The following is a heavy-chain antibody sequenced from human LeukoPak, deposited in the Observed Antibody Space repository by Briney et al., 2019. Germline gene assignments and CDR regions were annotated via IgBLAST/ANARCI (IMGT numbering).Heavy chain of an antibody. CDR1: GFTFSSYA. J-gene: IGHJ4*02. CDR2: ISGSGGST. V-gene: IGHV3-23*01. D-gene: IGHD6-6*01. Sequence: PAGSLRLSCAASGFTFSSYAMSWVRQAPGKGLEWVSAISGSGGSTYYGDSVKGRFTISRDNSKNTLYLQMNSLRAEDTAVYYCAKDEAARPGLGFDYWGQGTLVTVSS. CDR3: AKDEAARPGLGFDY.